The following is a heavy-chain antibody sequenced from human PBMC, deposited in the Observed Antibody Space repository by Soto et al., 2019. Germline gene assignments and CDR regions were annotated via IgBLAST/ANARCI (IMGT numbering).Heavy chain of an antibody. CDR1: GYTFTNYG. D-gene: IGHD3-16*01. Sequence: QVQLVQSGPEVKKPGASVKVSCKASGYTFTNYGFNWLRQAPGQGLEWMGWISAYNGHTKYSQIFQARVIMTTDTSTSTAYMELRSLTSDDTAVYYSAREGAGTHPLGYWGQGTLVTASS. J-gene: IGHJ4*02. CDR3: AREGAGTHPLGY. CDR2: ISAYNGHT. V-gene: IGHV1-18*01.